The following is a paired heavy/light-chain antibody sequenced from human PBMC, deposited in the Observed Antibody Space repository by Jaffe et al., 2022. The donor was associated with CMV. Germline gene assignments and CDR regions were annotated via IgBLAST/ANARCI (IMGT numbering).Light chain of an antibody. CDR2: AAS. J-gene: IGKJ1*01. Sequence: DIQMTQSPSSLSASVGDRVTITCRASQGVSNSLAWYQQKPGKVPKLLIYAASTLQSGVPSRFSGSGSGTDFTLTISSLQPEDVATYYCQKYNTAPRTFGQGTKVEIK. CDR1: QGVSNS. CDR3: QKYNTAPRT. V-gene: IGKV1-27*01.
Heavy chain of an antibody. Sequence: EVQVLESGGNLVRPGESLRLSCAVSGVAFINYAMSWVRQAPGKGLEWVSTISGRGIITYYADSVKGRFTISRDNSKNTLYLQMSGLRADDTAIYYCAKDRPAPWGSAPSHDAFDIWGQGTMVTVS. CDR2: ISGRGIIT. CDR1: GVAFINYA. D-gene: IGHD3-16*01. V-gene: IGHV3-23*01. CDR3: AKDRPAPWGSAPSHDAFDI. J-gene: IGHJ3*02.